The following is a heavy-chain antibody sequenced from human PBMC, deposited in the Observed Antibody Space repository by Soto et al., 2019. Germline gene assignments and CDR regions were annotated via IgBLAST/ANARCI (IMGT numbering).Heavy chain of an antibody. V-gene: IGHV3-74*01. CDR2: INTDGSDT. D-gene: IGHD6-19*01. J-gene: IGHJ4*02. CDR3: TRGAPSGWSH. CDR1: GITFSSNW. Sequence: GGSLRLSCAASGITFSSNWMHWVRQPPGKGLVWVSAINTDGSDTSYADSVKGRFTISRDNAKNTLYLQVNDLRAEDTAVYYCTRGAPSGWSHWGQGTLVTVSS.